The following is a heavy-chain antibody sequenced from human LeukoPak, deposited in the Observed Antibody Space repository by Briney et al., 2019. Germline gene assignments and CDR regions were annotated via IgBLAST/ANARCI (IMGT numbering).Heavy chain of an antibody. Sequence: ASVPVSRLVSGYTLPELSMHWLGPAPGKGLEWMGGFDPEDGETIYAQKFQGRVTMTEDTSTDTAYMELSSLRSEDTAVYYCATLTLGYWGQGTLVTVSS. CDR2: FDPEDGET. CDR3: ATLTLGY. CDR1: GYTLPELS. D-gene: IGHD3-3*02. J-gene: IGHJ4*02. V-gene: IGHV1-24*01.